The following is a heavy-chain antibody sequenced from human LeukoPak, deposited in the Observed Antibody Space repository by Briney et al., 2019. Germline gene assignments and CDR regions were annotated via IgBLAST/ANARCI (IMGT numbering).Heavy chain of an antibody. V-gene: IGHV1-69*05. CDR3: ASVETVVVMGDGYFDY. J-gene: IGHJ4*02. CDR2: IIPIFGTA. CDR1: GGTFSSYA. D-gene: IGHD3-22*01. Sequence: SVKVSCKASGGTFSSYAISWVRQAPGQGLEWMGGIIPIFGTANYAQKFQGRVTITTDESTSTAYMELSSLRSEDTAVYYCASVETVVVMGDGYFDYWGQGTLVTVSS.